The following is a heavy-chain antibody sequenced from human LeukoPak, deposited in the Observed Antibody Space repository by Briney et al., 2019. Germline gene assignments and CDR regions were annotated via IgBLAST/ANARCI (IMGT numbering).Heavy chain of an antibody. Sequence: ASVKVSCKAPGYTFTSYYMHWVRQAPGQGLEWMGIINPSGGSTSYAQKFQGRVTMTRDTSTSTVYMELSSLRSEDTAVYYCARGYYGSGSPYYFDYWGQGTLVTVSS. J-gene: IGHJ4*02. CDR2: INPSGGST. V-gene: IGHV1-46*01. CDR3: ARGYYGSGSPYYFDY. D-gene: IGHD3-10*01. CDR1: GYTFTSYY.